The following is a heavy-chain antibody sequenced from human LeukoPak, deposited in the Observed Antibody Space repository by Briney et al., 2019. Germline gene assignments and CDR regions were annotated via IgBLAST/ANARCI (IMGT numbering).Heavy chain of an antibody. CDR3: ARVMSGSGSKYFDY. CDR2: ISSTGETS. D-gene: IGHD3-10*01. J-gene: IGHJ4*02. V-gene: IGHV3-64*01. Sequence: GGSLRLSCAASGFTFSSFPMQWVRQVPGKGLEYVSAISSTGETSYYANSVKDRFTISRDNSKNTLHLQMGSLRAEDMGVYYCARVMSGSGSKYFDYGGKGTLVTVSS. CDR1: GFTFSSFP.